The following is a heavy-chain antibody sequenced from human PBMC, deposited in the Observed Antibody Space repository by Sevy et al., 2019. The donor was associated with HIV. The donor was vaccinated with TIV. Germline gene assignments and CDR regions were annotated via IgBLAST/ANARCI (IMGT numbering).Heavy chain of an antibody. J-gene: IGHJ6*02. CDR2: ISRSGGST. D-gene: IGHD2-2*01. CDR3: AKVDVVVPVADYGMDV. Sequence: GGSLRLSCAASGFTFSNYAMSWVRQAPGKGLEWVSSISRSGGSTDYEDSVKGRFTISRDNSKNTLYLQMNSLRAEDTAVYYCAKVDVVVPVADYGMDVWGQGTTVTVSS. CDR1: GFTFSNYA. V-gene: IGHV3-23*01.